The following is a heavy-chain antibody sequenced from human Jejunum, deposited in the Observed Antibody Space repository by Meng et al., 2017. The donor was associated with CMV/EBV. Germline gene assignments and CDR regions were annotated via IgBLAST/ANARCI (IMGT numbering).Heavy chain of an antibody. Sequence: LSCAASGFSVSSSYMSWVRQAPGKGLEWVSAFSSGATTYYADSVRGRFTISTDNSQNTLYLQMNSLRAEDTAVYYCARQTSQSSTYDYWGQGTLVTVSS. V-gene: IGHV3-53*01. J-gene: IGHJ4*02. D-gene: IGHD1-1*01. CDR3: ARQTSQSSTYDY. CDR2: FSSGATT. CDR1: GFSVSSSY.